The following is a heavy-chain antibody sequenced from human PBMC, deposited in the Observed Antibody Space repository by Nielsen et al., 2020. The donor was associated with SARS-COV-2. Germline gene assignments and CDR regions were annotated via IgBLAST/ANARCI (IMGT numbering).Heavy chain of an antibody. CDR2: ISRDSGSI. CDR3: TSWEYNANNPFDY. J-gene: IGHJ4*02. Sequence: LRLSCAASGFSFDEYAMYLVRQAPGKGLEWVSGISRDSGSIDYVDSVKGRFTISRDNAKNSLYLQMNSLRAEDTALYYCTSWEYNANNPFDYWGQGTLVTVSS. V-gene: IGHV3-9*01. D-gene: IGHD6-6*01. CDR1: GFSFDEYA.